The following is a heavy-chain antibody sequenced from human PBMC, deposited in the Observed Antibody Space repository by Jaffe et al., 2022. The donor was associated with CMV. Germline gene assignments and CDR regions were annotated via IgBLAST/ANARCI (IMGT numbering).Heavy chain of an antibody. CDR1: GFTFTNYG. D-gene: IGHD1-26*01. CDR2: INAGNGNT. CDR3: ARVAANWGLGWGIVMGGRTLSPDFYNHYMDV. Sequence: QVQLVQSGAEVKKPGASVKVSCKASGFTFTNYGIHWVRQAPGQRLEWMGWINAGNGNTRYSQKFQGMVSITRDTSASTAYMELTSLRSEDTALYYCARVAANWGLGWGIVMGGRTLSPDFYNHYMDVWGTGTTVTVSS. V-gene: IGHV1-3*01. J-gene: IGHJ6*03.